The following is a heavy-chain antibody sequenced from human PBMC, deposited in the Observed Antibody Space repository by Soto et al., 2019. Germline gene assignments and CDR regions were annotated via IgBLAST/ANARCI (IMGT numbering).Heavy chain of an antibody. Sequence: QVQLVESGGGVVQPGRSLRLSCAASGFTVSSYGMHLVRQAPGKGLEWVAVISYDGSNKYYADSVKGRFTISRDNSKNTLYLQMKSLRAEDTAVYYCAKDSVDSSSWSAHFDYWGQGPLVTVSS. D-gene: IGHD6-13*01. V-gene: IGHV3-30*18. CDR3: AKDSVDSSSWSAHFDY. CDR2: ISYDGSNK. CDR1: GFTVSSYG. J-gene: IGHJ4*02.